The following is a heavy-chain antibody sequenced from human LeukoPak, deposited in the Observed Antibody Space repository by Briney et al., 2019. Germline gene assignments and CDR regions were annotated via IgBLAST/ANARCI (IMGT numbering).Heavy chain of an antibody. D-gene: IGHD6-19*01. J-gene: IGHJ6*02. CDR2: ISYDGSNK. Sequence: GGSLRLSCAAPGFTFSSYAMHWVRQAPGKGLEWVAVISYDGSNKYYADSVKGRFTISRDNSKNTLYLQMNSLRAEDTAVYYCARDQYSSGWQIPYYYYGMDVWGQGTTVTVSS. CDR1: GFTFSSYA. V-gene: IGHV3-30-3*01. CDR3: ARDQYSSGWQIPYYYYGMDV.